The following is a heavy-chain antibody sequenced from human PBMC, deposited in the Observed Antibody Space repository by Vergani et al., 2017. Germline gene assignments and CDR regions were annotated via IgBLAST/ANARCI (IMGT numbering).Heavy chain of an antibody. CDR3: ARARCIETCYMSNWLDS. Sequence: QVQLVESGGGVVQPGRSLRLSCAASRCTFSSYGMHWVRQAPGKGLEWVAVISYDGSNKYYADSVKGRFTISRDNSKNTLYLQMNSLRVEDTAVYYCARARCIETCYMSNWLDSWGQGTLVTVSS. D-gene: IGHD3-9*01. CDR2: ISYDGSNK. CDR1: RCTFSSYG. J-gene: IGHJ5*01. V-gene: IGHV3-30*03.